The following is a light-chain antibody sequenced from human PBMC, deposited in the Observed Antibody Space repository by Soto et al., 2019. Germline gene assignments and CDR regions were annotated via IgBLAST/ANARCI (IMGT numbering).Light chain of an antibody. CDR2: HDS. CDR1: NIGSIS. J-gene: IGLJ2*01. Sequence: SYVVTQPPSVSVAPGKTARITCGGANIGSISVQWYQQRPGQAPVLVIYHDSDRPSGIPERFSGSNSGNTATLTIGRVEAGDEADYYCQLWHSGTDHVVFGGGTKLTVL. V-gene: IGLV3-21*04. CDR3: QLWHSGTDHVV.